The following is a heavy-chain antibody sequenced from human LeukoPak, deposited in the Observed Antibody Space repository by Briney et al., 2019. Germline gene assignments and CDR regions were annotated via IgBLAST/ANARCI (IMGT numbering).Heavy chain of an antibody. CDR1: GGSFSGYY. Sequence: SETLSLTCAVYGGSFSGYYWSWVRQPPGKGLEWIGEINHSGSTNYNPSLKSRVTISVDTSKNQFSLKLSSVTAADTAVYYCARRERIAAYDYWGQGTLVTVSS. D-gene: IGHD6-13*01. V-gene: IGHV4-34*01. CDR3: ARRERIAAYDY. CDR2: INHSGST. J-gene: IGHJ4*02.